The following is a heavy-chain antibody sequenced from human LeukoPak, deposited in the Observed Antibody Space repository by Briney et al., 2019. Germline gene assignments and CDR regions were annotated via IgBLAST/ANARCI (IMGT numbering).Heavy chain of an antibody. V-gene: IGHV3-23*01. D-gene: IGHD3-22*01. CDR1: GFTFSSYA. J-gene: IGHJ4*02. CDR2: ISGSGGST. Sequence: PGGSLRLSCAASGFTFSSYAMSWVRQAPGKGLEWVSAISGSGGSTYYADSVKGRFTISRDNSKNTLYLQMNSLRAEDTAVYYCAKAGEGYYYDSSGYYYDYWGQGPLVTVPS. CDR3: AKAGEGYYYDSSGYYYDY.